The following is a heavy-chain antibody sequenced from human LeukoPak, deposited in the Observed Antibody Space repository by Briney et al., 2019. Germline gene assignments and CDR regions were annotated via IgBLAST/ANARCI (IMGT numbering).Heavy chain of an antibody. CDR1: GYTFTGYY. Sequence: GASVKVSCKASGYTFTGYYMHWVRQAPGQGLEWMGWINPNSGGTNYAQKFQGRVTMTRDTSISTAYMELSRLRSDDTAVYYCARDFNFPMYGDYGPFDYWGQGTLVTVSS. CDR3: ARDFNFPMYGDYGPFDY. CDR2: INPNSGGT. V-gene: IGHV1-2*02. J-gene: IGHJ4*02. D-gene: IGHD4-17*01.